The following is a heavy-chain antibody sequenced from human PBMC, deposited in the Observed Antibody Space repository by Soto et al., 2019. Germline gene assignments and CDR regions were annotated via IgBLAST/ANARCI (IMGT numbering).Heavy chain of an antibody. D-gene: IGHD6-19*01. Sequence: PSETLSLTCTVSGGSVSSGTYYWSWIRQPPGKGLEWIGFIYYSGNTNYNPSLKSRVSISVDTSKNQFSLKLTSVTAADTAVYYCGKYGVAGIRGQLDCWGQGTLVTVSS. CDR3: GKYGVAGIRGQLDC. J-gene: IGHJ4*02. CDR2: IYYSGNT. V-gene: IGHV4-61*01. CDR1: GGSVSSGTYY.